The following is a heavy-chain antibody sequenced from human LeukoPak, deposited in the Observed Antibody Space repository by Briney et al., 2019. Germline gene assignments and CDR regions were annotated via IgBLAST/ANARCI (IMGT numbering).Heavy chain of an antibody. D-gene: IGHD6-13*01. Sequence: SETLSLTCTVSGGSISSYYWSWIRQPAGKGLEWIGSIYYSGSTYYNPSLKSRVTISVDTSKNQFSLQLNSVTPEDTAVYYCARAERAAAGINWSDPWGQGTLITVSS. J-gene: IGHJ5*02. CDR1: GGSISSYY. V-gene: IGHV4-59*04. CDR2: IYYSGST. CDR3: ARAERAAAGINWSDP.